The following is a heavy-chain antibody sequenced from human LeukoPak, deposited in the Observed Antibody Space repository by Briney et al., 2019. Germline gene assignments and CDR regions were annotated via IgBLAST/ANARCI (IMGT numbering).Heavy chain of an antibody. CDR2: ISAYNGNT. J-gene: IGHJ5*02. D-gene: IGHD4-11*01. CDR3: ARGDYDFSNYDWFDP. CDR1: GYTFTSYG. V-gene: IGHV1-18*01. Sequence: ASVKVSCTASGYTFTSYGISWVRQAPGQGLEWLGWISAYNGNTNYAQKLQGRVTMPTATYTSTAYMELRSLTSDDTAVYCCARGDYDFSNYDWFDPWGQGTLVTVSS.